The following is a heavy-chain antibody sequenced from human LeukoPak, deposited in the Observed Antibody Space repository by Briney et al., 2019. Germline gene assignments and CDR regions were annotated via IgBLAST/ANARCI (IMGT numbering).Heavy chain of an antibody. V-gene: IGHV3-23*01. Sequence: TGGSLRLSCAASGFTFSDYAMSWVRQAPGKGLEWVSTIFKTGDTAHYADIVRGRFTISRDNPKNTLSLQMNSLRAEDTAIYYCAKLWGRHVWSFDYWGQGALVTVSS. CDR3: AKLWGRHVWSFDY. D-gene: IGHD3-16*01. J-gene: IGHJ4*02. CDR2: IFKTGDTA. CDR1: GFTFSDYA.